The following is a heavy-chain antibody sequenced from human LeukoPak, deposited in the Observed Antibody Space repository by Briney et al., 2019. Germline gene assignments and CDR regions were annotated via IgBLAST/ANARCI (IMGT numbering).Heavy chain of an antibody. V-gene: IGHV3-30*04. CDR3: AKEVAGYYYDSSGYPDY. J-gene: IGHJ4*02. D-gene: IGHD3-22*01. CDR2: ISYDGSNK. CDR1: GFTFSSYA. Sequence: GGSLRLSCAASGFTFSSYAMHWVRQAPGKGLEWVAVISYDGSNKYYADSVKGRFTISRDNSKNTLYLQMNSLRAEDTAVYYCAKEVAGYYYDSSGYPDYWGQGTLVTVSS.